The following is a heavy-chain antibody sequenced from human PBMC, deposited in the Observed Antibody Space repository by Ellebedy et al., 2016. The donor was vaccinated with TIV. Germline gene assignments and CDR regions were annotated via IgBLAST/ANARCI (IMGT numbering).Heavy chain of an antibody. V-gene: IGHV3-23*01. J-gene: IGHJ6*02. CDR1: GFTPGNHA. CDR2: ISGGGTDT. Sequence: GESLKISCAGAGFTPGNHAMTWVRQAPGKGLEWVSAISGGGTDTYYADSVKGRFTISRDNSKNTLYLQMNSLRAEDTAVYYCAKVQSGYYYYGMDVWGQGTTVTVSS. CDR3: AKVQSGYYYYGMDV. D-gene: IGHD3-10*01.